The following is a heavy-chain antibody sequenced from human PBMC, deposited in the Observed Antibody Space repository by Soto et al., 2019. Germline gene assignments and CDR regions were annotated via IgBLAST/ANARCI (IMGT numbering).Heavy chain of an antibody. J-gene: IGHJ4*02. CDR1: GFTFSSYA. CDR2: ISGSGGST. CDR3: GKGGGARTGGGGDY. Sequence: EVQLLESGGGLVQPGGSLRLSCAASGFTFSSYAMSWVRQAPGKGLEWVSAISGSGGSTYYADSVKGRFTISRDNSKNTLYLQMNSLGAEDTAVYYCGKGGGARTGGGGDYWGQGTLVTVSS. V-gene: IGHV3-23*01. D-gene: IGHD3-10*01.